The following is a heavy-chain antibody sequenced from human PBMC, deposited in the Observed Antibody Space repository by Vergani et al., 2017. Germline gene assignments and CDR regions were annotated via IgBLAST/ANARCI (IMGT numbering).Heavy chain of an antibody. CDR2: IWYDGSNK. V-gene: IGHV3-33*06. Sequence: QVQLVESGGGVVQPGRSLRLSCAASGFTFSSYGMHWVRQAPGKGLEWVAVIWYDGSNKYYADSVKGRFTISRDNSKNTLYLQMNSLRAEDTAVYYCAKGLGDYGDYFFDYWGQGTLVTVSS. CDR3: AKGLGDYGDYFFDY. CDR1: GFTFSSYG. J-gene: IGHJ4*02. D-gene: IGHD4-17*01.